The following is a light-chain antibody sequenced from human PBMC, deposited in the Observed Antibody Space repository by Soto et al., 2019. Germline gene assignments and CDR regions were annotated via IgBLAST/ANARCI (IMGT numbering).Light chain of an antibody. CDR3: SAYSTGSTPVL. CDR2: DVN. J-gene: IGLJ3*02. V-gene: IGLV2-14*03. CDR1: SSDVGSTFNY. Sequence: QSVLTQPASVSGSPGQSITISCTGTSSDVGSTFNYVSWYQHHPGKAPRLIMSDVNHRPSGVSDRFSGSKSGNTASLTISGLQAEDEAYYFCSAYSTGSTPVLFGGGTKLTVL.